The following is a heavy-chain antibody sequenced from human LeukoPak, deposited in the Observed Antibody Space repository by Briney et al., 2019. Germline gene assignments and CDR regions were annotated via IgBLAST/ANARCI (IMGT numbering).Heavy chain of an antibody. Sequence: ASVKVSCKASGYTFTSYGISWVRQAPGQGLEWMGWISAYNGNTNYAQKLQGRVTMTTDTSTSTAYMELRSLRSDDTAVYYCARDLYYYDSSGLFTGDYWGQGTLVTVSS. CDR2: ISAYNGNT. D-gene: IGHD3-22*01. CDR1: GYTFTSYG. V-gene: IGHV1-18*01. J-gene: IGHJ4*02. CDR3: ARDLYYYDSSGLFTGDY.